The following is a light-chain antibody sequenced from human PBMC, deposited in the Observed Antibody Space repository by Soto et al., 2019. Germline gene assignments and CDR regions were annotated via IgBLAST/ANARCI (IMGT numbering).Light chain of an antibody. CDR2: AAS. CDR3: QQLHSYPLT. V-gene: IGKV1-9*01. CDR1: QAISGS. J-gene: IGKJ4*01. Sequence: LTQSPVTLSLSPGERATLSCRASQAISGSLAWYQQKAGKAPKLLIYAASTLQSGVPSRFSGSGSGTDFTLTISSLLPEDFATYYCQQLHSYPLTFGGGTKVEIK.